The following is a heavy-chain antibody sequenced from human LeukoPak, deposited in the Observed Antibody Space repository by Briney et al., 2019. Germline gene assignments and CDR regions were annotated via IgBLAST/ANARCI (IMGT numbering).Heavy chain of an antibody. CDR3: ARVRLADERAWAY. V-gene: IGHV1-2*02. CDR1: GYTFSDFY. Sequence: GASVKVSCKASGYTFSDFYMHWVRQAPGQGLEYVGWITPKSGDTYSPQRFQGRVTMTRDASISTAYMKLSSLRSDDTAVYFCARVRLADERAWAYWGQGTLVTVSS. D-gene: IGHD3-3*02. J-gene: IGHJ4*02. CDR2: ITPKSGDT.